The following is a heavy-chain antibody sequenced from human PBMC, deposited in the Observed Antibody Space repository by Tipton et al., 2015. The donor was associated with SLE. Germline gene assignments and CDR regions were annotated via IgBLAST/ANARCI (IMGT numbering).Heavy chain of an antibody. Sequence: SLRLSCEASGFTFTNNWMHWVRHSPGKGLMWVTHINSDGTDTTYADSVKGRFTISRDNAKNTLYLQINSLRAEDTAVYYCARTSKYGRSSGGFDYWGQGTLVTVSS. V-gene: IGHV3-74*01. CDR1: GFTFTNNW. J-gene: IGHJ4*02. D-gene: IGHD6-6*01. CDR3: ARTSKYGRSSGGFDY. CDR2: INSDGTDT.